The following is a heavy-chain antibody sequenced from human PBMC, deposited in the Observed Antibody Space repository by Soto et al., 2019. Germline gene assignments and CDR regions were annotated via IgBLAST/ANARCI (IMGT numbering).Heavy chain of an antibody. Sequence: QVQLVESGGGVVQPGRSLRLSCAASGFTFSSYGIHWVRQAPGKGLEWVAVISHDGSEKYYADSVKGRFTISRDTSRNTVYLQMNSLRREDTALYYCAKERYMWELLRWFDSWGQGTLVTVSS. J-gene: IGHJ5*01. CDR3: AKERYMWELLRWFDS. D-gene: IGHD1-26*01. CDR2: ISHDGSEK. CDR1: GFTFSSYG. V-gene: IGHV3-30*18.